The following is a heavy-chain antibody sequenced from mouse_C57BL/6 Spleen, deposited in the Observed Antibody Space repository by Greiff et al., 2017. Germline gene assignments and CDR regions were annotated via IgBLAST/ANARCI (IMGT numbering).Heavy chain of an antibody. J-gene: IGHJ4*01. CDR1: GFTFSDYG. CDR2: ISSGSSTI. V-gene: IGHV5-17*01. CDR3: ARPGSLYAMDY. Sequence: EVHLVESGGGLVKPGGSLKLSCAASGFTFSDYGMHWVRQAPEKGLEWVAYISSGSSTIYYADTVKGRFTISRDNAKNTLFLQMTSLGSEDTAMYYCARPGSLYAMDYWGQGTSVTVSS.